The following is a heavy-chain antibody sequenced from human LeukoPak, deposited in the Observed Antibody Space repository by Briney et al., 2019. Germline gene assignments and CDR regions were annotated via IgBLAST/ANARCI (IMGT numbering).Heavy chain of an antibody. CDR2: INAGNGNT. Sequence: ASVKVSCKASGYTFTSYAIHWVRQAPGQRLEWMGWINAGNGNTKYSQKFQGRVTMTEDTSTDTAYMELSSLRSEDTAVYYCATGRVYCSSTSCFAWFDPWGQGTLVTVSS. D-gene: IGHD2-2*01. V-gene: IGHV1-3*01. CDR1: GYTFTSYA. J-gene: IGHJ5*02. CDR3: ATGRVYCSSTSCFAWFDP.